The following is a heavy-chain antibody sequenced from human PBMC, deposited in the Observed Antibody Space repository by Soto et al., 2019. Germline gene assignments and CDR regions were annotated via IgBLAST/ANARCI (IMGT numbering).Heavy chain of an antibody. Sequence: VGSLRLSCAASGFTFSSYAMSWVRQAPGKGLEWVSAISGSGGSTYYADSVKGRFTISRDNSKNTLYLQMNSLRAEDTAVYYCAKQNFGVVIMYYDYWGQGTLVTVSS. D-gene: IGHD3-3*01. CDR2: ISGSGGST. CDR1: GFTFSSYA. V-gene: IGHV3-23*01. CDR3: AKQNFGVVIMYYDY. J-gene: IGHJ4*02.